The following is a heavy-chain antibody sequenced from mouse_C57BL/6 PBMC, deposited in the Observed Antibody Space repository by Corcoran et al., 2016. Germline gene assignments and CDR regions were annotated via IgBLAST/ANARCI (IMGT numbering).Heavy chain of an antibody. J-gene: IGHJ1*03. CDR1: GYTFTTYG. CDR2: INTYSEVQ. V-gene: IGHV9-3*01. Sequence: QIQLLQSGPELKKPGETVKISCKASGYTFTTYGLSWVKQAPGKGLKWVGWINTYSEVQTYADDFKGRFAFSLETSASTAYLQINRLKNEDTATYFCARESNWYFDVWGTGTTVTVSS. CDR3: ARESNWYFDV.